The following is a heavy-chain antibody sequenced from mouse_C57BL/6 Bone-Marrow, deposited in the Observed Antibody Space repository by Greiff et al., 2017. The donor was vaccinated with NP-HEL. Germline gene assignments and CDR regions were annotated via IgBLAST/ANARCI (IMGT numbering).Heavy chain of an antibody. V-gene: IGHV1-81*01. CDR1: GYTFTSYG. CDR2: IYPRSGNT. Sequence: QVQLKESGAELARPGASVKLSCKASGYTFTSYGISWVKQRTGQGLEWIGEIYPRSGNTYYNEKFKGKATLTADKSSSTAYMELRSLTSEDSAVYFCARRGAYYYGSSYYFDYWGQGTTLTVSS. J-gene: IGHJ2*01. CDR3: ARRGAYYYGSSYYFDY. D-gene: IGHD1-1*01.